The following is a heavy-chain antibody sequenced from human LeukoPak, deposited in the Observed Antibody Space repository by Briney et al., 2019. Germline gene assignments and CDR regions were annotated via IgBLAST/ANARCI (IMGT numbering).Heavy chain of an antibody. Sequence: SETLSLTCTVSGGSISSYYWSWIRQPPGKGLEWIGYIYYSGSTNYNPSLKSRVTISVDTSKNQFSLKLSSVTAADTAVYYCARSGPLCSGGSCYSLWGQGTLVTVSS. V-gene: IGHV4-59*01. CDR3: ARSGPLCSGGSCYSL. CDR2: IYYSGST. J-gene: IGHJ4*02. CDR1: GGSISSYY. D-gene: IGHD2-15*01.